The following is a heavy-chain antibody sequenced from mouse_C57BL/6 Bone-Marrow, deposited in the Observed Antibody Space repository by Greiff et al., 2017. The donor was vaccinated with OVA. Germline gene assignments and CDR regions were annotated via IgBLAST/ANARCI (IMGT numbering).Heavy chain of an antibody. Sequence: EVKVVESGGGLVKPGGSLKLSCAASGFTFSDYGMHWVRQAPEKGLEWVAYISSGSSTIYYADTVKGRFTISRDKAKNTLFLQMTSLRSEDTAMYYCAIIPWFAYWGQGTLVTVSA. CDR1: GFTFSDYG. CDR2: ISSGSSTI. CDR3: AIIPWFAY. J-gene: IGHJ3*01. V-gene: IGHV5-17*01.